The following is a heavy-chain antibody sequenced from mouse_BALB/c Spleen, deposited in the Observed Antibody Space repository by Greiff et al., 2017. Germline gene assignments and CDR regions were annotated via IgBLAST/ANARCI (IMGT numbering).Heavy chain of an antibody. CDR2: IHPSDSET. CDR3: ARLPAYYCNLDY. D-gene: IGHD2-10*01. Sequence: QVQLQQPGAELVRPGASVKLSCTASGFSFTSYWMNWVQQRPGQGLEWIGMIHPSDSETRLNQKFKDKNTLTVDKSSSTAYMQLSSPTSEDSAVYYSARLPAYYCNLDYWGQGTTLTVSS. J-gene: IGHJ2*01. V-gene: IGHV1-61*01. CDR1: GFSFTSYW.